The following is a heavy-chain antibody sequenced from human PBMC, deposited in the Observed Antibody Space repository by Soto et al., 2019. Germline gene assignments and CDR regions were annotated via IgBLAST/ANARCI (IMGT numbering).Heavy chain of an antibody. CDR2: INSDGSST. J-gene: IGHJ5*02. D-gene: IGHD6-13*01. Sequence: GGSLRLSCAASGFTFSSYWMHWVRQAPGKGLVWVSRINSDGSSTSYADSVKGRFTISRDNAKNTLYLQMNSLRAEDTAVYYCARDPERQQLVLFGSWGWFDPWGQGTLVTVSS. V-gene: IGHV3-74*01. CDR1: GFTFSSYW. CDR3: ARDPERQQLVLFGSWGWFDP.